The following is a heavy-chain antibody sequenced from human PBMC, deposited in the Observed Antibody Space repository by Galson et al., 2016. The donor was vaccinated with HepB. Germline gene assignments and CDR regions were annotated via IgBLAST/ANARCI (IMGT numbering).Heavy chain of an antibody. CDR2: IYSAGDT. CDR1: GFTVSNNY. J-gene: IGHJ6*02. CDR3: AREGDSGTSHQYYYGMDV. V-gene: IGHV3-53*01. Sequence: SLRLSCAASGFTVSNNYMNWVRQAPGKGLEWVSTIYSAGDTYYADSVKGRFLISRDNSKNTLYLQMNSLKAEDTAVYYCAREGDSGTSHQYYYGMDVWGQGTTVTVSS. D-gene: IGHD3-10*01.